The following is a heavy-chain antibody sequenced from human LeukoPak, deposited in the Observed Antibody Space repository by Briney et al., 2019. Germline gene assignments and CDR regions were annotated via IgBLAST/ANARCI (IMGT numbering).Heavy chain of an antibody. Sequence: TGGSLRLSCAASGFTFSSYSMNWVRQAPGKGLEWVSSISSSSSYIYYADSVKGRFTISRDNAKNSLYLQMNSLRAEDTAVYYCAKGYSSGWYFFDNWGQGILVTVSS. CDR3: AKGYSSGWYFFDN. D-gene: IGHD6-19*01. V-gene: IGHV3-21*04. CDR1: GFTFSSYS. CDR2: ISSSSSYI. J-gene: IGHJ4*02.